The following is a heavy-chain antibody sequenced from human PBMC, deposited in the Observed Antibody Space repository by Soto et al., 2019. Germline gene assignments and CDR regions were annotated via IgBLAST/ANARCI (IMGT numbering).Heavy chain of an antibody. J-gene: IGHJ4*02. Sequence: EVQLVESGGGLVQPGGSLRLSCAASGFMFNGYWMSWVRQAPGKGLEWVANINQDGSAKHHVDSVKGRFTISRDNAKDSLKLQMNSLRAEDTAVYYCARGGARIAVAGTMGVDYWGQGTLVTVSS. CDR3: ARGGARIAVAGTMGVDY. D-gene: IGHD6-19*01. CDR1: GFMFNGYW. V-gene: IGHV3-7*04. CDR2: INQDGSAK.